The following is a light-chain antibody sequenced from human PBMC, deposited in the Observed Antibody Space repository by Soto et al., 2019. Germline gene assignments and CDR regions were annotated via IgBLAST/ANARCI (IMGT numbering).Light chain of an antibody. CDR2: GAS. CDR3: QQLLTSPKT. Sequence: PGERATLSCRASQSVSSSNFAWYQQKPAQAPRLLIYGASRRAPGIPERFSGSGSGTDFTLTISRLETEDGTVYYGQQLLTSPKTFGQGTKVDIK. CDR1: QSVSSSN. V-gene: IGKV3-20*01. J-gene: IGKJ1*01.